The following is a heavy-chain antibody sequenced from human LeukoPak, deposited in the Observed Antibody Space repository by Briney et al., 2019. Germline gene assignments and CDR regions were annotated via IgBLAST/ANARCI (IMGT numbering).Heavy chain of an antibody. Sequence: SETLSLTCTVSGGSISNYYWRWIRQPPGKGLEWIGHIYYSGSANYNPSLRSRVTLSVDTSKNQFSLKLTSVTAADTAVYYCARPTISNYYDMDVWGQGTTVTVSS. CDR3: ARPTISNYYDMDV. CDR1: GGSISNYY. V-gene: IGHV4-59*08. D-gene: IGHD3-3*01. J-gene: IGHJ6*02. CDR2: IYYSGSA.